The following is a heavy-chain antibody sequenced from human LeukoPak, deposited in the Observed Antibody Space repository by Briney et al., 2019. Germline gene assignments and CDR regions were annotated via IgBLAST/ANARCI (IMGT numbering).Heavy chain of an antibody. Sequence: ASVKVSCKASGYTFTSYDINWVRQATGQGLEWMGWMNPNSGNTGYAQKFQGRVTMTRNTSISTAYMELSSLRSEDTAVYYCARGVSAGADPDYYYYYYMDVWGKGTTVTISS. D-gene: IGHD1-26*01. V-gene: IGHV1-8*01. CDR1: GYTFTSYD. CDR2: MNPNSGNT. J-gene: IGHJ6*03. CDR3: ARGVSAGADPDYYYYYYMDV.